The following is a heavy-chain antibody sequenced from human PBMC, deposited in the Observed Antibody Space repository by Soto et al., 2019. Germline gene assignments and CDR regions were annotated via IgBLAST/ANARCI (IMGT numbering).Heavy chain of an antibody. D-gene: IGHD1-20*01. Sequence: WGSLRLSCAASGFTLSSYGMHWVRQAPGKGLEWVAVISYDGSNKYYADSVKGRFTISRDNAKNSLFLEMNSLRAEDTAVFYCAIITRGFSMDVWGQGTTVTVSS. CDR2: ISYDGSNK. CDR3: AIITRGFSMDV. V-gene: IGHV3-30*03. CDR1: GFTLSSYG. J-gene: IGHJ6*02.